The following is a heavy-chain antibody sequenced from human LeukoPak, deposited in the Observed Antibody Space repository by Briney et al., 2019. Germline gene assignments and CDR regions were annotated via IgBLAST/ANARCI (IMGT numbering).Heavy chain of an antibody. V-gene: IGHV3-33*01. CDR2: IWYDGSNQ. CDR3: ARDIASRRLDY. J-gene: IGHJ4*02. CDR1: GFTFRNHG. D-gene: IGHD6-13*01. Sequence: GGSLRLSCEASGFTFRNHGMHWVRQPPGKGLEWVAVIWYDGSNQYYADSVKGRFTISRDNSKNTQSLQMNSLRVGDTAVYYCARDIASRRLDYWGQGTLVTVSS.